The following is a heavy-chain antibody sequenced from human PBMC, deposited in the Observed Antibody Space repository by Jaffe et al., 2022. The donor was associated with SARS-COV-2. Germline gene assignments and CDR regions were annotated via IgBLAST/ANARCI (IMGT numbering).Heavy chain of an antibody. CDR3: ARQAYTGPQGGPDY. CDR2: IYYSGST. CDR1: GGSISSSSYY. Sequence: QLQLQESGPGLVKPSETLSLTCTVSGGSISSSSYYWGWIRQPPGKGLEWIGSIYYSGSTYYNPSLKSRVTISVDTSKNQFSLKLSSVTAADTAVYYCARQAYTGPQGGPDYWGQGTLVTVSS. V-gene: IGHV4-39*01. J-gene: IGHJ4*02. D-gene: IGHD2-8*02.